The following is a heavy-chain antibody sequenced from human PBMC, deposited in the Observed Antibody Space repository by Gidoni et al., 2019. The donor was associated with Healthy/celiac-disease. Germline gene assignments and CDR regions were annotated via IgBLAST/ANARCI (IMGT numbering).Heavy chain of an antibody. CDR1: GGTLSSYA. J-gene: IGHJ3*02. D-gene: IGHD3-10*01. CDR2: IIPIFGTA. CDR3: ARFDYYGSGSYYLNAFDI. V-gene: IGHV1-69*06. Sequence: QVQLVQSGAEVKKPGSSVKVSCKASGGTLSSYAISWVRQAPGQGLEWMGGIIPIFGTANYAQKFQGRVTITADKSTSTAYMELSSLRSEDTAVYYCARFDYYGSGSYYLNAFDIWGQGTMVTVSS.